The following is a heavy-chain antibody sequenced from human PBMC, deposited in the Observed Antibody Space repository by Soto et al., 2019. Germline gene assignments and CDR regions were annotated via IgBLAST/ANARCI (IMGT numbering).Heavy chain of an antibody. V-gene: IGHV1-18*04. Sequence: QVQLVQSGAEVKKPGASVKVSCKASGYTFTSYGISWVRQAPGQGLEWMGWISAYNGNTNYAQKLQGRVTMTTDTPTSTAYMELRSLRSDDTAVYYCARDPSYYDILTGYYSYNWFDPWGQGTLVTVSS. D-gene: IGHD3-9*01. CDR1: GYTFTSYG. CDR3: ARDPSYYDILTGYYSYNWFDP. CDR2: ISAYNGNT. J-gene: IGHJ5*02.